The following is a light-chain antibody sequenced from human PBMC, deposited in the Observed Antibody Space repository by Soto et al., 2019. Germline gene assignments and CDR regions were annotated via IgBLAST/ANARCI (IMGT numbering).Light chain of an antibody. V-gene: IGKV3-11*01. CDR1: QSVGSY. CDR2: GAS. CDR3: QQRDNWPRT. Sequence: DIVLTQSPATLSLSPGERATLSCRASQSVGSYLAWFQHKPGQAPRLLIYGASNRATVIPGRFSGRGSGTDFTLTISSLESGDSAVYYCQQRDNWPRTFGQGTKLEIK. J-gene: IGKJ2*01.